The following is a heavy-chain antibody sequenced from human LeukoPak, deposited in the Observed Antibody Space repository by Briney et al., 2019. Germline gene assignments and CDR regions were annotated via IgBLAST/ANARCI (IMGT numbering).Heavy chain of an antibody. Sequence: GGSLRLSCAASGFTVSSNDMSWVRQAPGKGLAWVSLIYSGRSTYYADSVKGRFIISRDNSKNTLYLQMNSLRAEDTAVYYCARYSGTFSNSYFDCWGQGTLVTVSS. CDR2: IYSGRST. V-gene: IGHV3-66*01. CDR1: GFTVSSND. J-gene: IGHJ4*02. D-gene: IGHD1-26*01. CDR3: ARYSGTFSNSYFDC.